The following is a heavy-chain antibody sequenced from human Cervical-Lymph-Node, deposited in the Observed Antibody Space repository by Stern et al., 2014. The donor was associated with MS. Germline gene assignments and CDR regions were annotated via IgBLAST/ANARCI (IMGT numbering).Heavy chain of an antibody. Sequence: VQLVESGAEVKKPGSSVKVSCKASGYIFSNFDITWVRQAPGQGLEWMGCITPHIGTTNYAQSFQGRVTITTDPSTNPVYMELRSRRADDAAVFYCARHQEGIAAYWGQGTLVTVSS. CDR2: ITPHIGTT. CDR3: ARHQEGIAAY. J-gene: IGHJ4*02. V-gene: IGHV1-69*01. CDR1: GYIFSNFD. D-gene: IGHD6-13*01.